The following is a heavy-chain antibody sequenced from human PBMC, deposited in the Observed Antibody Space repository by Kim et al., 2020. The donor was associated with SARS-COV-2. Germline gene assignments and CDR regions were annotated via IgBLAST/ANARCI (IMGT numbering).Heavy chain of an antibody. J-gene: IGHJ4*02. CDR1: GYTFTGYY. D-gene: IGHD6-19*01. Sequence: ASVKVSCKASGYTFTGYYMHWVRQAPGQGLEWMGRINPNSGGTNYAQKFQGRVTKTRDTSISTAYMELSRLRSDDTAVYYCARSSLAVAGTRYFDYWGQGTLVTVSS. V-gene: IGHV1-2*06. CDR3: ARSSLAVAGTRYFDY. CDR2: INPNSGGT.